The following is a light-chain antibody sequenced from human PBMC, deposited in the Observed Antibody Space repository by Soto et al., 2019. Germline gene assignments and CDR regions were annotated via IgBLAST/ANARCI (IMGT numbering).Light chain of an antibody. CDR3: QYYGSSPLT. Sequence: EIVLTQSPGTLSLSPGERATLSCGASQSISSSNLAWYQQRPGQAPRLLIYVASRRATGIPDRFSGSGSGTDFTLTISRLEPEDFVVYYCQYYGSSPLTFGGGTKVEIK. J-gene: IGKJ4*01. CDR2: VAS. CDR1: QSISSSN. V-gene: IGKV3-20*01.